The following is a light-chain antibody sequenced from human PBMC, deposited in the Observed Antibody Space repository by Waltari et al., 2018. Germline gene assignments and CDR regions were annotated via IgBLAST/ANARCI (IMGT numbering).Light chain of an antibody. Sequence: DIVMTQSPDSLAVSLGERATVNCKSSQSVLYSPNHKNYLAWYQQKPGQPPKLLIYWAYTRESGVPERFSGSGSGTDFTLTISSLQAEDVAVYYCQQYANTPRTFGQGTTV. J-gene: IGKJ1*01. V-gene: IGKV4-1*01. CDR3: QQYANTPRT. CDR1: QSVLYSPNHKNY. CDR2: WAY.